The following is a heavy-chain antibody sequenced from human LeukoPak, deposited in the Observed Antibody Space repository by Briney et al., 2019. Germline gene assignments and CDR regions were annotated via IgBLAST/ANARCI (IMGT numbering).Heavy chain of an antibody. J-gene: IGHJ4*02. CDR2: IYYSGST. CDR1: GGSISSSRYY. Sequence: SETLSLTCTVSGGSISSSRYYWGWIRQPPGKGLEWIGSIYYSGSTYYNPSLQSRVTISIDTSKNQFSLKLSSVIAADTAVYYCARGLWELPFDYWGQGTLVTVSS. V-gene: IGHV4-39*01. D-gene: IGHD1-26*01. CDR3: ARGLWELPFDY.